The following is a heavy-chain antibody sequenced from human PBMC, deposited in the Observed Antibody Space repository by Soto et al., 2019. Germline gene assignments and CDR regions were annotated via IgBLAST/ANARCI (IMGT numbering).Heavy chain of an antibody. J-gene: IGHJ6*02. D-gene: IGHD2-15*01. V-gene: IGHV1-69*01. CDR2: IIPIFGTA. CDR3: ARSLIPLGVVVAATQSHSTEYYYGMDV. CDR1: AGTFSSYA. Sequence: VKVSCNACAGTFSSYAIIWVRQAPGQGLEWMGGIIPIFGTANYAQKFQGRVTITADESTSTAYMELSSLRSEDTAVYYCARSLIPLGVVVAATQSHSTEYYYGMDVWGQVTTFTVSS.